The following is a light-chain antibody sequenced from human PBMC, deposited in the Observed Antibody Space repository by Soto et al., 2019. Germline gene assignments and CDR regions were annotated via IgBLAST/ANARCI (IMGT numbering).Light chain of an antibody. Sequence: QSALTQPASVSGSPGQSITISCTGTSNDVGGYNYVSWHQQHPGKAPKLIIYEVSNRPSGVSNRFSGSRSGNTASLTISGLQAEDEADYYCSSYADSNTALLVFGGGTKLTVL. CDR1: SNDVGGYNY. CDR2: EVS. V-gene: IGLV2-14*01. J-gene: IGLJ2*01. CDR3: SSYADSNTALLV.